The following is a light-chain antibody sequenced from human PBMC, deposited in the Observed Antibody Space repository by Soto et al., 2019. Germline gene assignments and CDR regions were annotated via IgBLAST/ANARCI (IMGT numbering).Light chain of an antibody. Sequence: EIVMTQSPATLSVSPGERATLSCRASQSVSSNLAWYQQKPGQAPRLLIYGASTRATGIPARFSGNGSGTEFTLTISSLQSEDFAVYYCQQYNNWLMYTFGQGTKLEIK. CDR2: GAS. J-gene: IGKJ2*01. CDR1: QSVSSN. CDR3: QQYNNWLMYT. V-gene: IGKV3-15*01.